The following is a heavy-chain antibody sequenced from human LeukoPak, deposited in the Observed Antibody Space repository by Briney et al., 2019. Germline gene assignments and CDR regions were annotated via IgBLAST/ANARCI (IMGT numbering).Heavy chain of an antibody. Sequence: GGSLRLSCAASGFAFSSYWMSWVRQAPGKGLEWVANIKQDGSEKYYVDSVKGRFTISRDNAKNSLYLQMNSLRAEDTAVYYCARDMTMDQGSGLFDYWGQGTLVTVSS. CDR2: IKQDGSEK. D-gene: IGHD4/OR15-4a*01. J-gene: IGHJ4*02. CDR1: GFAFSSYW. CDR3: ARDMTMDQGSGLFDY. V-gene: IGHV3-7*01.